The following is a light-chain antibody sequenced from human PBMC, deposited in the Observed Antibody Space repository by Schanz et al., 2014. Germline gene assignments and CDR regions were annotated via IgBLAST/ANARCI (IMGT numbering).Light chain of an antibody. CDR2: DAS. CDR3: HQYINSPFT. V-gene: IGKV3-11*01. Sequence: EIVLTQSPATVSLSPGERATLSCRASQSVSSYLAWYQQKPGQAPRLLIYDASNRATGIPARFSGSGSGTDFTLTISSLEPEDFAVYYCHQYINSPFTFGPGTKLDLK. J-gene: IGKJ3*01. CDR1: QSVSSY.